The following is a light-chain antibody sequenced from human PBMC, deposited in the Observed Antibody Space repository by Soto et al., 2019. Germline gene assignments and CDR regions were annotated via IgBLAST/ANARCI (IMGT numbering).Light chain of an antibody. CDR3: QHYGNRKV. CDR1: QNIDSR. V-gene: IGKV3-15*01. J-gene: IGKJ1*01. CDR2: DAS. Sequence: VMTQSPPTLSVSPGETATLSCRASQNIDSRLAWYQQSPGRSPRLLIYDASTRATDIPARFSGSGSGTDFTLTIAGLQSEDVAVYYCQHYGNRKVFGLGTKV.